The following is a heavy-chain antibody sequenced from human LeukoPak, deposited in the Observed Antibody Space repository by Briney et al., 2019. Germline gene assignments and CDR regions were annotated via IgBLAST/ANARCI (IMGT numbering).Heavy chain of an antibody. D-gene: IGHD6-13*01. CDR1: GFTFSSYS. V-gene: IGHV3-21*01. J-gene: IGHJ3*02. CDR3: ARDRGSSWNDDAFDI. Sequence: GGSLRLSCAASGFTFSSYSMNWVRQAPGKGLEWVSSISSSSSYIYYADSVKGRFTISRDNAKNSLYLQMNSLRAEDTAVYYCARDRGSSWNDDAFDIWGQGTMVTVSS. CDR2: ISSSSSYI.